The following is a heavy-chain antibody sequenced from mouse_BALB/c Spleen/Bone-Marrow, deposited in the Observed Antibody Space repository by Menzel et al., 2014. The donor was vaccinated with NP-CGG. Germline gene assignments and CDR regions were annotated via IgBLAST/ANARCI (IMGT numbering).Heavy chain of an antibody. CDR1: GCSFTSYW. CDR3: SYGSRAY. D-gene: IGHD1-1*01. V-gene: IGHV1S127*01. CDR2: IDPSDSET. J-gene: IGHJ3*01. Sequence: QVQLQQSGPQLVRPGASVKISCKASGCSFTSYWMHWVKQRPGQGLGWIGMIDPSDSETRLNQKFKDKATLTVDKSSSTAYMQLSSPTSEDSALYYCSYGSRAYWGQGTLVTVSA.